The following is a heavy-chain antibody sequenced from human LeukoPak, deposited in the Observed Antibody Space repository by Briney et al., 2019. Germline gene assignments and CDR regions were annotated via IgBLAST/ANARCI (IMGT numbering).Heavy chain of an antibody. Sequence: PSETLSLTCTVSGGSISSFYWSWIRQPPGKGLEYIGYISYSGNTSYNPSLKSRVTISVDTSKDQFSLKLTSVTAADTAVYYCARDKGLPQAFDLWGQGTMVTVSS. CDR3: ARDKGLPQAFDL. D-gene: IGHD5/OR15-5a*01. CDR1: GGSISSFY. V-gene: IGHV4-59*01. CDR2: ISYSGNT. J-gene: IGHJ3*01.